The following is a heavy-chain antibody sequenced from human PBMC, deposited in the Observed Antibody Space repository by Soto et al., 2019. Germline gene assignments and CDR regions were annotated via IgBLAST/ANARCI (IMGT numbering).Heavy chain of an antibody. CDR2: ISGSGGTT. CDR1: GFTFRNYA. V-gene: IGHV3-23*01. D-gene: IGHD3-10*01. CDR3: AKDLPLGGA. Sequence: EVQLLESGGGLAQPGGSLRLSCAASGFTFRNYAMTWVRQAPGKGLDWVAAISGSGGTTYYAESVKGRFTVSRDNSKNTLFLQMNRVRAEDTAVYDCAKDLPLGGAWGEGTLVIVSA. J-gene: IGHJ4*02.